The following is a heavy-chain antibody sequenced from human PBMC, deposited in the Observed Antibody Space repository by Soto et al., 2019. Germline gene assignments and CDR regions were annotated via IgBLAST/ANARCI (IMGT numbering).Heavy chain of an antibody. CDR2: IIPIFGTA. J-gene: IGHJ4*02. V-gene: IGHV1-69*12. CDR1: GATFSSYA. CDR3: AREGGLRWSAY. D-gene: IGHD4-17*01. Sequence: QVQLVQSGAEVKKPGSSGKVSCKPSGATFSSYAITWVRQAPGQGLEWMGGIIPIFGTANYAKKFQGRVTITADESTSTAYMELSSLRSEDTAVYYCAREGGLRWSAYWGQGTLVTVSS.